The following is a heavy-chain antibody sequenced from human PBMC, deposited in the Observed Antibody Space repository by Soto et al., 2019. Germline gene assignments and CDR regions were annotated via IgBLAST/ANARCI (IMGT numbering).Heavy chain of an antibody. Sequence: VKVSCKTSGYSFPDYSISWVRQDPGQGLEWMGGIIPIFGTANYAQKFQGRVTITADESTSTAYMELSSLRSEDTAVYYCARDFAVAGYFDYWGQGTLVTVSS. J-gene: IGHJ4*02. CDR1: GYSFPDYS. V-gene: IGHV1-69*13. CDR3: ARDFAVAGYFDY. CDR2: IIPIFGTA. D-gene: IGHD6-19*01.